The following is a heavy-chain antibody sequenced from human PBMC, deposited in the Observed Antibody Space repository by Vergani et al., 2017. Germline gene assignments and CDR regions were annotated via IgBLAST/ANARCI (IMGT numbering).Heavy chain of an antibody. Sequence: QVQLVESGGGVVQPGRSLRLSCAASGFTFSSYAMHWVRQAPGKGLEWVAVISYDGSNKYYADSVKGRFTISRDNSQNTLDLQMNSLRAEDTAVYYCARDIDYYYYMDVWGKGTTVTVSS. D-gene: IGHD1-26*01. CDR3: ARDIDYYYYMDV. CDR2: ISYDGSNK. V-gene: IGHV3-30-3*01. J-gene: IGHJ6*03. CDR1: GFTFSSYA.